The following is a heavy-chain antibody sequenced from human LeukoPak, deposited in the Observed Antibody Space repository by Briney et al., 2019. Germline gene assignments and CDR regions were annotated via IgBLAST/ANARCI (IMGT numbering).Heavy chain of an antibody. CDR2: IRSDGSII. D-gene: IGHD3-22*01. CDR1: GFIFRGQS. V-gene: IGHV3-48*04. Sequence: GGSLRLSCEASGFIFRGQSMNWIRQAPGKGLEWASYIRSDGSIIYYADSVKGRFTISRDNAKNLLYLQMNSLRAEDTAVYYCVRGRGTAVIATHCFDPWGRGTLVTVSS. J-gene: IGHJ5*02. CDR3: VRGRGTAVIATHCFDP.